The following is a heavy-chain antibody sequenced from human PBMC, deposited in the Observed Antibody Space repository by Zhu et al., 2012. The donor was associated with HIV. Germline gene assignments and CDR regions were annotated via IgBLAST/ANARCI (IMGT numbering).Heavy chain of an antibody. CDR2: IYSSGRP. D-gene: IGHD4-17*01. J-gene: IGHJ3*02. CDR1: GGSISSGGYS. V-gene: IGHV4-30-2*01. Sequence: QVQESASSLVKPSQTLSLTCTVSGGSISSGGYSWSWIRQPPGKGLEWIGYIYSSGRPYYNPSLKSRVTISLDRSTNQFSLKLSSVTAADTAVYYCAGYDYGDFGGPTQNAFHIWGQ. CDR3: AGYDYGDFGGPTQNAFHI.